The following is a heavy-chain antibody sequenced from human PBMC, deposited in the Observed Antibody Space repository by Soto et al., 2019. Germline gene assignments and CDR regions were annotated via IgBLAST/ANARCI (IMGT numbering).Heavy chain of an antibody. CDR3: AREVDCSSTSCYKFGPNWFDP. J-gene: IGHJ5*02. CDR1: GFTFSSYS. CDR2: ISSSSSYI. D-gene: IGHD2-2*02. V-gene: IGHV3-21*01. Sequence: XGSLQLSCAASGFTFSSYSMNWVRQAPGKGLEWVSSISSSSSYIYYADSVKGRFTISRDNAKNSLYLQMNSLRAEDTAVYYCAREVDCSSTSCYKFGPNWFDPWGQGTLVTVSS.